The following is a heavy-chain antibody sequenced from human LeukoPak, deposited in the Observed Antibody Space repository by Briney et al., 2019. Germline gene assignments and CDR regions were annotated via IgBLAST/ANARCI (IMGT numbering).Heavy chain of an antibody. V-gene: IGHV5-51*01. CDR1: GYRLPSYW. CDR3: ARLVVGTSWVDY. CDR2: IYHGDSDT. J-gene: IGHJ4*02. Sequence: GESLKIFRSGSGYRLPSYWIGWVRQIPGKGLEWRGIIYHGDSDTRYSPSVQGQVTISADKSIITAYLQRSSLKASDTAMYYCARLVVGTSWVDYWGQGTLVTVSS. D-gene: IGHD2-2*01.